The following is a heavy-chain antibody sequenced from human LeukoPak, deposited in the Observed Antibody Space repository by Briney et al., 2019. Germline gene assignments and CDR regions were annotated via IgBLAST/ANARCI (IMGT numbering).Heavy chain of an antibody. CDR1: GFSLSTSGVG. J-gene: IGHJ4*02. CDR2: IYWDDDK. Sequence: SGPTLVKPTQTLTLTGTFSGFSLSTSGVGVGWIRQPPGKALEWLALIYWDDDKHYSPSLRSRLTITKDTSKNQVVLTMTNMDPVDTATYYCAHRGSGWKIDYWGQGTLVTVSS. D-gene: IGHD6-19*01. CDR3: AHRGSGWKIDY. V-gene: IGHV2-5*02.